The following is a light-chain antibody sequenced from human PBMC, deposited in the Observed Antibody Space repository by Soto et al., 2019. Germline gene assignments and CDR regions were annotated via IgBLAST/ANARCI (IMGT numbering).Light chain of an antibody. Sequence: EIVLTQSPGTLSLSPGEIATLSCSASQSVSSYLAWYQQKPGQAPRLLIYDASNRATGIPARFSGSGSGTDFTLTISSLEPEDFAVYYCQQRSNWPLTFGGGTKVDI. J-gene: IGKJ4*01. CDR1: QSVSSY. V-gene: IGKV3-11*01. CDR3: QQRSNWPLT. CDR2: DAS.